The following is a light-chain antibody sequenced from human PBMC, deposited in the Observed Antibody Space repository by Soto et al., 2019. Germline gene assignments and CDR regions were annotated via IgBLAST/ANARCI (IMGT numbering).Light chain of an antibody. CDR1: QSVRRY. CDR2: DAS. Sequence: DIQMTQSPSSLSASVGDRISITCRASQSVRRYLNWYQQKPGKAPKLLIFDASTLQSGVPSRFRGTGSETEFTLTISSLQPDDFATYYCQESSSGSKTFGQGTRVDSK. CDR3: QESSSGSKT. V-gene: IGKV1-39*01. J-gene: IGKJ1*01.